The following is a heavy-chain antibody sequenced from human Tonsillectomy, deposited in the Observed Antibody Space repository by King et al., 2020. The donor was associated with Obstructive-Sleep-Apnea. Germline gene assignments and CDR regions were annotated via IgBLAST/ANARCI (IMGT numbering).Heavy chain of an antibody. J-gene: IGHJ3*02. V-gene: IGHV4-59*01. CDR3: ARGVPRTKLESGGAPFDI. CDR1: DGSISNYY. Sequence: QLQESGPGLVKPSETLSLTCTVSDGSISNYYWTWIRQPPGKGLEWIGYIYYSGSINCNHSLQSRVTVSVDTSKNQLSLNLTSVTAADTAVYYCARGVPRTKLESGGAPFDIWGQGTMVTVSS. D-gene: IGHD1-1*01. CDR2: IYYSGSI.